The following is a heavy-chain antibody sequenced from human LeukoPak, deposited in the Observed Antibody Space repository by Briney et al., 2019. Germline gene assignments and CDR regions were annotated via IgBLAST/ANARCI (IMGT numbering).Heavy chain of an antibody. V-gene: IGHV3-30*18. CDR2: ISYDGSNK. CDR3: AKDRRESGYYDSSGYFYYFDY. D-gene: IGHD3-22*01. CDR1: GFTFSSYG. J-gene: IGHJ4*02. Sequence: PGGSLRLSCAASGFTFSSYGMHWVRQAPGKGLEWVAVISYDGSNKYYADSVKGRFTISRDNSKNTLYLQMNSLRAEDTAVYYCAKDRRESGYYDSSGYFYYFDYWGQGTLVTVSS.